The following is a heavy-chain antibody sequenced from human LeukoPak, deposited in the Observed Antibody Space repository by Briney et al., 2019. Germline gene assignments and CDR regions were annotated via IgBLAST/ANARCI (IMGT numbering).Heavy chain of an antibody. D-gene: IGHD1-26*01. J-gene: IGHJ4*02. V-gene: IGHV3-23*01. CDR1: GFTFSSYA. CDR2: ISGSGDST. CDR3: AKERGYSGSSLDY. Sequence: GGSLRLSCAASGFTFSSYAMSWVRQAPGKGLEWVSSISGSGDSTYYVDSVKGRFTISRDISKNTLYLQMNSLRAEDTALYYCAKERGYSGSSLDYWGQGTLLTVSS.